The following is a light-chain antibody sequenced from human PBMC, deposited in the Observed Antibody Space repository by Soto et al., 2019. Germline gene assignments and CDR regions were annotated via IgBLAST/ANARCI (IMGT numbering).Light chain of an antibody. Sequence: EVVLTQSPATLSLSPGERATLSCRASQSVSTYLAWYQQKPGQAPRLLIYDASNRATGIPARFSGSGSGTDFTLTISSLEPEDFTIYYCQQRVIWPQITFGQGTRLEIK. V-gene: IGKV3-11*01. CDR2: DAS. CDR1: QSVSTY. CDR3: QQRVIWPQIT. J-gene: IGKJ5*01.